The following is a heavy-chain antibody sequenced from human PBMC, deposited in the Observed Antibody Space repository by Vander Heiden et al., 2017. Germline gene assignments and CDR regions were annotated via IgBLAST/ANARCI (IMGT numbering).Heavy chain of an antibody. J-gene: IGHJ4*02. CDR3: AKGTYYYDSSGYYEGY. CDR1: GFTFSSYG. V-gene: IGHV3-30*18. CDR2: ISYDGSNK. Sequence: QVQLVESGGGVVQPGRSLRLSCAASGFTFSSYGMHWVRQATGKGLEWVAVISYDGSNKYYADSVKGRFTISRDNSKNTLYLQMNSLRAEDTAVYYCAKGTYYYDSSGYYEGYWGQGTLVTVSS. D-gene: IGHD3-22*01.